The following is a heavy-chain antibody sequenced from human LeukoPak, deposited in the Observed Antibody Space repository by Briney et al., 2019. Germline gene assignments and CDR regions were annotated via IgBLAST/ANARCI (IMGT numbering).Heavy chain of an antibody. D-gene: IGHD2-2*01. J-gene: IGHJ6*02. CDR2: INWNGDST. V-gene: IGHV3-20*04. CDR1: GFTFDDYG. CDR3: SRDHSSYCTSTSCSAFGMDV. Sequence: GGSLRLSCAASGFTFDDYGMSWVRRAPGTGLEWVSGINWNGDSTHYADSVKGRFTISRDNAKNSLYLQMNSLRAEDTALYYCSRDHSSYCTSTSCSAFGMDVWGQGTTVTVSS.